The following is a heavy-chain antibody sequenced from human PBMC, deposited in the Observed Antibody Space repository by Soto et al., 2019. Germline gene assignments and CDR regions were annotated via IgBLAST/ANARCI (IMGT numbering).Heavy chain of an antibody. V-gene: IGHV4-34*01. Sequence: PSETLSLTCAVYGGSFSGYYWSWIRQPPGKGLEWIGEINHSGSTNYNPSLKSRVTISVDTSKNQFSLKLSSVTAADTAVYYCARGYYYGSGSYLRYFDYWGQGTLVTVS. CDR1: GGSFSGYY. J-gene: IGHJ4*02. CDR2: INHSGST. D-gene: IGHD3-10*01. CDR3: ARGYYYGSGSYLRYFDY.